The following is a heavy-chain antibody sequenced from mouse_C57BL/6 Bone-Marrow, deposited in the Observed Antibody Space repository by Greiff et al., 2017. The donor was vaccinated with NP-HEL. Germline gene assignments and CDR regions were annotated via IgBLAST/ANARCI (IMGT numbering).Heavy chain of an antibody. CDR3: VREAPMITEGYWYFDV. Sequence: EVKLVESGGGLVQSGRSLRLSCATSGFTFSDFYMEWVRQAPGKGLEWIAASRNKANDYTTEYSASVKGRFIVSRDTSQSILYLQMNALRAEDTALYYCVREAPMITEGYWYFDVWGTGTTVTVSS. J-gene: IGHJ1*03. V-gene: IGHV7-1*01. D-gene: IGHD2-3*01. CDR1: GFTFSDFY. CDR2: SRNKANDYTT.